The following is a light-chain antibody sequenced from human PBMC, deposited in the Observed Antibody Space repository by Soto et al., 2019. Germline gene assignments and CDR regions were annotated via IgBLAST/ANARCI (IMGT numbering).Light chain of an antibody. Sequence: QSVLTQPASVSGSPGQSITISCTGTSSDVGSDNVVSWYQHHPGKAPKLIIYEGTKRPSGVSNRFSGSNAGNTASLTISGLQAEDEADYYCCSYVGSRGVFGVGTQLTVL. J-gene: IGLJ3*02. CDR2: EGT. CDR1: SSDVGSDNV. V-gene: IGLV2-23*01. CDR3: CSYVGSRGV.